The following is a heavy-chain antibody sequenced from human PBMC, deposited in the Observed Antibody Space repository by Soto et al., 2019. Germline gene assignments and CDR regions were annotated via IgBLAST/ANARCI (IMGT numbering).Heavy chain of an antibody. CDR3: ARDNYYDSSGYSLVPFDY. J-gene: IGHJ4*02. Sequence: PGGSLRLSCAASGFTFSSYGMHWVRQAPGKGLEWVADISYDRSNKYYADSVKGRFTISRDNAKNTLYLQMNSLRDEDTAVYYCARDNYYDSSGYSLVPFDYWGQGTLVTVSS. CDR2: ISYDRSNK. V-gene: IGHV3-30*03. D-gene: IGHD3-22*01. CDR1: GFTFSSYG.